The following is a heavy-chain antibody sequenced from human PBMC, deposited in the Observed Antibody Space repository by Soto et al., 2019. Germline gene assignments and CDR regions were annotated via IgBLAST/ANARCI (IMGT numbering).Heavy chain of an antibody. Sequence: LRLSCATSGFSFSNYAMSWVRQAPGKGLEWVAGISSSGYTYYVDSLKGRFTISRDNSRNTLYLQMNSLRAEDTAVYYCAKDLIDYSNSYFDYWGQGTLVTVSS. CDR2: ISSSGYT. V-gene: IGHV3-23*01. CDR3: AKDLIDYSNSYFDY. CDR1: GFSFSNYA. J-gene: IGHJ4*02. D-gene: IGHD4-4*01.